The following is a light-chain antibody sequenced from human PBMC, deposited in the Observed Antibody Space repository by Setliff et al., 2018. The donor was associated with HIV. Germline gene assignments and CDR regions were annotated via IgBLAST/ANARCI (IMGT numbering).Light chain of an antibody. CDR2: DVS. J-gene: IGLJ1*01. CDR1: SSDVGGYNY. V-gene: IGLV2-14*01. Sequence: LTQPASVSGSPGQSITISCTGTSSDVGGYNYVSWYQQHPGKAPKLMISDVSKRPSGVSSRFSGSKSGNTASLTISGLQTEDEADYYCSSYTSSSTYVFGTGTKVTV. CDR3: SSYTSSSTYV.